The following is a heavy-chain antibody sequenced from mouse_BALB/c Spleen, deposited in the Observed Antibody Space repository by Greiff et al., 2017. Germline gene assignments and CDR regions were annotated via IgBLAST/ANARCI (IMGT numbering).Heavy chain of an antibody. CDR3: ASASCGEAMDY. V-gene: IGHV14-3*02. J-gene: IGHJ4*01. D-gene: IGHD2-13*01. CDR1: GFNIKDTY. CDR2: IDPANGNT. Sequence: VQLQQSGAELVKPGASVKLSCTASGFNIKDTYMHWVKQRPEQGLEWIGRIDPANGNTKYDPKFQGKATITADTSSNTAYLQLSSLTSEDTAVYYCASASCGEAMDYWGQGTSVTVSS.